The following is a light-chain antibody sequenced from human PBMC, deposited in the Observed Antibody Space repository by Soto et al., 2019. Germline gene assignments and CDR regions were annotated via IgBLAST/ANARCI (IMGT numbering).Light chain of an antibody. J-gene: IGKJ1*01. CDR2: AAS. CDR3: QQYEISLTWT. Sequence: EVVLTQSPGTVSLSPGERATLSCRASQSVTSNYLAWYQQKPGQPPRLLIYAASSRATGIPDRFSGSGSGTDFSLTISRLEPEDFAVYYCQQYEISLTWTFGRGTKVEIK. CDR1: QSVTSNY. V-gene: IGKV3-20*01.